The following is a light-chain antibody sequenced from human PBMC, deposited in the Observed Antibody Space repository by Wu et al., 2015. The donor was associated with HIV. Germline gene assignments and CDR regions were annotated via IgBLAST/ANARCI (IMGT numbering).Light chain of an antibody. CDR1: QSVSSNY. V-gene: IGKV3D-20*02. J-gene: IGKJ4*01. CDR2: GAS. CDR3: QQRSNWLT. Sequence: ELELTQSPGTLSLSPGERATLSCRASQSVSSNYLAWYQQRPGQAPRLLIYGASNRATGIPARFSGSGSGTDFTLTISSLEPEDFAVYYCQQRSNWLTFGGGTKVEIK.